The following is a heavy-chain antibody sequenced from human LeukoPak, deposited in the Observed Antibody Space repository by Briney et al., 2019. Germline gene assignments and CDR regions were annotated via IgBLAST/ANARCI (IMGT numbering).Heavy chain of an antibody. V-gene: IGHV1-2*04. CDR1: GYTFTGYY. CDR2: INPNSGGT. Sequence: ASVTVSCQASGYTFTGYYMHWVRQAPGQGMEWMGWINPNSGGTNYAQKFQGWVTMTRDTSISTAYMELSRLRSDDTAVYYCARDLGGWKALNFDGMDVWGQGTTVTVSS. D-gene: IGHD6-19*01. CDR3: ARDLGGWKALNFDGMDV. J-gene: IGHJ6*02.